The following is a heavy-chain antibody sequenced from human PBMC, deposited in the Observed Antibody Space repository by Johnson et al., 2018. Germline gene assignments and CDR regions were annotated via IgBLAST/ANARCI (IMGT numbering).Heavy chain of an antibody. Sequence: VQLVESGGGLVQPGGTLRLSCAASGFTFSAHAMAWARQPPGKGPEWDANMRGTSGATYYADSVKGRITISRDNSKNTLYLHLSSLRAEATAVYYCPNGGTAYYYFAAFDFWGQGTMVTVSS. J-gene: IGHJ3*01. D-gene: IGHD3-22*01. CDR2: MRGTSGAT. CDR3: PNGGTAYYYFAAFDF. V-gene: IGHV3-23*04. CDR1: GFTFSAHA.